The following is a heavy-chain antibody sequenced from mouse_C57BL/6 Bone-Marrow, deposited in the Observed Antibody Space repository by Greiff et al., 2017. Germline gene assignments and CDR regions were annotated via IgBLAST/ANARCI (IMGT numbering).Heavy chain of an antibody. V-gene: IGHV14-4*01. Sequence: EVQLQQSGAELVRPGASVKLSCTASGFNIKDDYMHWVKQRPEQGLEWIGWIDPENGDTEYASKFQGKATITADTSSNTAYLQLSSLTSEDTAVYYCTTLFITTVVVFDYWGQGTTLTVSS. CDR3: TTLFITTVVVFDY. CDR2: IDPENGDT. D-gene: IGHD1-1*01. CDR1: GFNIKDDY. J-gene: IGHJ2*01.